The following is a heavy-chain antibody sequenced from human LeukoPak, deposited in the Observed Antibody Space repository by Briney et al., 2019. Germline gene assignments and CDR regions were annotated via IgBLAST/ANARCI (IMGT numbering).Heavy chain of an antibody. V-gene: IGHV4-39*07. CDR3: ARSWITGTTDY. CDR2: INHSGST. D-gene: IGHD1-20*01. CDR1: GGSISSSSYY. Sequence: SETLSLTCTVSGGSISSSSYYWGRIRQPPRKGLEWIGEINHSGSTNYNPSLKSRVTISVDTSKNQFSLKLSSVTAADTAVYYCARSWITGTTDYWGQGTPVTVSS. J-gene: IGHJ4*02.